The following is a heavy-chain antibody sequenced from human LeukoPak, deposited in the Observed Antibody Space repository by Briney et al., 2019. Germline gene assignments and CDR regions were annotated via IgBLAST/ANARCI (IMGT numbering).Heavy chain of an antibody. D-gene: IGHD3-22*01. CDR1: GFNFRDST. J-gene: IGHJ4*02. CDR2: ISSSGSTI. CDR3: ARDSGPLRDSSPPH. V-gene: IGHV3-48*04. Sequence: PGGSLRLSCAASGFNFRDSTVYWVRQVPGKGLEWVSYISSSGSTIYYADSVKGRFTISRDNAKNSLYLQMNSLRAEDTAVYYCARDSGPLRDSSPPHWGQGTLVTVSS.